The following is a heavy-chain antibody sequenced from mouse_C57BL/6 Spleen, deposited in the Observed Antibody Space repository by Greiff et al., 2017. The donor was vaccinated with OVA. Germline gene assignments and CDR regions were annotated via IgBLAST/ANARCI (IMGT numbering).Heavy chain of an antibody. CDR2: IDPSDSET. D-gene: IGHD1-2*01. CDR1: GYTFTSYW. CDR3: ARGGVLRPDY. Sequence: VQLQQPGAELVRPGSSVKLSCKASGYTFTSYWMHWVKQRPIQGLEWIGNIDPSDSETHYNQKFKDKATLTVDKSSSTAYLQLSSLTSEDSAVYYCARGGVLRPDYWGQGTTLTVSA. V-gene: IGHV1-52*01. J-gene: IGHJ2*01.